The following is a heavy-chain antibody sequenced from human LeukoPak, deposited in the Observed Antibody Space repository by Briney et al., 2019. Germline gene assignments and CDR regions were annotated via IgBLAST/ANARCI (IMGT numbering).Heavy chain of an antibody. V-gene: IGHV3-21*01. J-gene: IGHJ5*02. CDR3: ARDELPDIVVVVAAENWFDP. D-gene: IGHD2-15*01. CDR1: GFTFSSYS. Sequence: GGSLRLSCAASGFTFSSYSMNWVRQAPGKGLEWVSSISSSSYIYYADSVKGRFTISRDNAKNSLYLQMNSLRAEDTAVYYCARDELPDIVVVVAAENWFDPWGQGTLVTVSS. CDR2: ISSSSYI.